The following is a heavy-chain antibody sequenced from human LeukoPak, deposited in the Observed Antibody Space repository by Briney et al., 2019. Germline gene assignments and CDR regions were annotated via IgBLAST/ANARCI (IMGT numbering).Heavy chain of an antibody. D-gene: IGHD6-13*01. V-gene: IGHV3-23*01. CDR2: ISGSGGST. J-gene: IGHJ4*02. Sequence: GGSLRLSCAASGFTFSSYAMSWVRQAPGKGLEWVSAISGSGGSTYYADSVKGRFTISRDNSKNTLYLQMNSLRAEDMAVYYCAKDQGSSCLFDYWGQGTLVTVSS. CDR3: AKDQGSSCLFDY. CDR1: GFTFSSYA.